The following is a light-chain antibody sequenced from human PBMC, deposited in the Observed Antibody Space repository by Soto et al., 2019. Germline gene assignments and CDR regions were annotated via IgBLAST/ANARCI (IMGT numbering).Light chain of an antibody. J-gene: IGKJ2*02. V-gene: IGKV3-11*01. Sequence: EIVLTQSPATLSLSPGERATLSCRASQSVLTYIAWYQQKPGQAPRLLIYDASNRATGIPARFSGSGSETDFTLTISSIEPEDFAVYYCQQRTNWPPKSTFGQGTKLEIK. CDR3: QQRTNWPPKST. CDR1: QSVLTY. CDR2: DAS.